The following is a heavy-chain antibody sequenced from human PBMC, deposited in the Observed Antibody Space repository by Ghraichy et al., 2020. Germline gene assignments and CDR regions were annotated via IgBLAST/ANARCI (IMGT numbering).Heavy chain of an antibody. V-gene: IGHV3-64D*06. J-gene: IGHJ4*02. D-gene: IGHD3-16*01. CDR1: GFTFSRHG. Sequence: GGSLRLSCSASGFTFSRHGMHWVRQAPGKGLECVSVINANGGSTNYADSMRGRFTISRDNAKNTLYLQMTGLRTEDTAVYYCVKDLGELRSIYFEDWGQGTLVTVSS. CDR3: VKDLGELRSIYFED. CDR2: INANGGST.